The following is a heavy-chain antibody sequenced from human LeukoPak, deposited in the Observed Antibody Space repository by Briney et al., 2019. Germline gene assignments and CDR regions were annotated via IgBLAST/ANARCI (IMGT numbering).Heavy chain of an antibody. V-gene: IGHV3-30*03. CDR3: ARGPRYYPRDGYSYFDY. CDR1: GFIFRNYG. Sequence: GGSLRLSCAGSGFIFRNYGMHWVRQAPGQGLEWVAVISDGGTHLYYADSVKGRFTISRDNSESTMYLQMNSLRVEDTAVYYCARGPRYYPRDGYSYFDYWGQGTLVTVSS. CDR2: ISDGGTHL. D-gene: IGHD5-24*01. J-gene: IGHJ4*02.